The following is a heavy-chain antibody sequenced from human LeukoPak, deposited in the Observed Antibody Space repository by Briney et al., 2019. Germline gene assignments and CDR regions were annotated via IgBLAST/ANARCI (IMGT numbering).Heavy chain of an antibody. D-gene: IGHD6-13*01. CDR2: INHSGST. CDR1: GGSFSGYC. J-gene: IGHJ4*02. Sequence: SETLSLTCAVYGGSFSGYCWSWIRQPPGKGLEWIGEINHSGSTNYNPSLKSRVTISVDTSKNQFSLKLSSVTAADTAVYYCVRGGGGVAATAIDYWGQGTLVTVSS. V-gene: IGHV4-34*01. CDR3: VRGGGGVAATAIDY.